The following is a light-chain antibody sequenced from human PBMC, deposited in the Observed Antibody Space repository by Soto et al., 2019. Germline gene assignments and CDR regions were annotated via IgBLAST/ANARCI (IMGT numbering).Light chain of an antibody. J-gene: IGKJ4*01. CDR1: QSISSY. V-gene: IGKV1-39*01. CDR2: AAS. CDR3: QQSYSTPLT. Sequence: DIQMTKSPCSLSASVGDRVTITCRASQSISSYLNWYQQKPGKAPKRLIYAASSLQSGVPSRFSGSGSGTDFTLTISSLQPEDFATYYCQQSYSTPLTFGGGTKVEIK.